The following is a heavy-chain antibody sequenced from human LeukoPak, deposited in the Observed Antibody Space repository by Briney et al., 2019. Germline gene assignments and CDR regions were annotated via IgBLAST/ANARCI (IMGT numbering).Heavy chain of an antibody. CDR3: ARTYYYGSGSYLAFDY. CDR1: GGSISSYY. J-gene: IGHJ4*02. V-gene: IGHV4-59*08. CDR2: IYYSGST. D-gene: IGHD3-10*01. Sequence: SETLSLTCTVSGGSISSYYWSWIRQPPGKGLEWIGYIYYSGSTNYNPSLKSRVTISVDTSKNQFSLKLSSVTAADTAVYYWARTYYYGSGSYLAFDYWGQGTLVTVSS.